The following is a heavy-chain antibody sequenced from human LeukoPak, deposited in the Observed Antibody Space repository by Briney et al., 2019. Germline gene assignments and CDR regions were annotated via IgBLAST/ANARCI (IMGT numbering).Heavy chain of an antibody. CDR2: ISGSGGST. Sequence: GGSLRLSCAASGFTFSGYAMTWVRQAPGKGLEWVSTISGSGGSTYYADSVKGRFTISRDNSKNTLYLQMNSLRAEDTAVYYCAKGITGGGTYYFDYWGQGTLVTVSS. J-gene: IGHJ4*02. CDR3: AKGITGGGTYYFDY. V-gene: IGHV3-23*01. CDR1: GFTFSGYA. D-gene: IGHD1-20*01.